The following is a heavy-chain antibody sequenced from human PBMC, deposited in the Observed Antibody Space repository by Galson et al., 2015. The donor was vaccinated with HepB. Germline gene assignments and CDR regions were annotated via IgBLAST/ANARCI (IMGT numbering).Heavy chain of an antibody. CDR2: IYHSGST. CDR1: GGSISSGGYS. J-gene: IGHJ6*02. V-gene: IGHV4-30-2*01. Sequence: TLSLTCAVSGGSISSGGYSWSWIRQPPGKGLEWIGYIYHSGSTYYNPSLKSRVTISVDRSKNQFSLKLSSVTAADTAVYYCARGMDRKIWGTAMAPNYYYYGMDVWGQGTTVTVSS. CDR3: ARGMDRKIWGTAMAPNYYYYGMDV. D-gene: IGHD5-18*01.